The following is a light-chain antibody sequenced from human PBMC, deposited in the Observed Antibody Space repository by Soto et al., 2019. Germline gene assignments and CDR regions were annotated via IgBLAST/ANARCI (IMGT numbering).Light chain of an antibody. CDR3: QQYNNNMYT. V-gene: IGKV3-15*01. J-gene: IGKJ2*01. CDR2: GAS. CDR1: QSVSSN. Sequence: EIVMTQSPATLSVSPGERATLSCRASQSVSSNLAWYQQKPGQAPRLLIYGASTRATGIPARFSGSGSGTEFTLTISSLQSEDFAVYYCQQYNNNMYTFGQGTKLEIK.